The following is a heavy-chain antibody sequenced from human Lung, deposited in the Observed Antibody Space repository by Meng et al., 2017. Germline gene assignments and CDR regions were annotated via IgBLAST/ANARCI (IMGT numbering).Heavy chain of an antibody. D-gene: IGHD4-11*01. V-gene: IGHV4-34*01. J-gene: IGHJ4*02. CDR1: GWSLGDYY. Sequence: VHIQQWGAGLLKPSETLSRLIVVSGWSLGDYYWSGIRQPPGKGLEWIGEINHRGSTNYTPSLESRATISVDTSQNNLSLKLSSVTAADSAVYYCARGPTTMAHDFDYWGQGTLVTVSS. CDR2: INHRGST. CDR3: ARGPTTMAHDFDY.